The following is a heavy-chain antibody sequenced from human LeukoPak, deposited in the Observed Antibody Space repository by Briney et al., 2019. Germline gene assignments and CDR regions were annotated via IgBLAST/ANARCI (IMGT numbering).Heavy chain of an antibody. Sequence: GGSLRLSCVVSGSTFNRCWMNWVRQAPRKGLEWVAHINPDGRDTYYVDSVKGRFTISRDNAQNSMYPQMNSLRVEDTAVYYCTSWGDTTAEYFQRWGQGTLVTVSS. D-gene: IGHD2-21*02. CDR3: TSWGDTTAEYFQR. J-gene: IGHJ1*01. CDR1: GSTFNRCW. CDR2: INPDGRDT. V-gene: IGHV3-7*01.